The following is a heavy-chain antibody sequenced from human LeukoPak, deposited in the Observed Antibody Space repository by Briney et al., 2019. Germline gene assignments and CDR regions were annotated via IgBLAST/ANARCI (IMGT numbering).Heavy chain of an antibody. CDR2: IHAGNSDT. V-gene: IGHV5-51*01. CDR1: GYICTSYW. J-gene: IGHJ6*03. Sequence: ESLKISCKGSGYICTSYWIGWVLQMPGEGLEVIATIHAGNSDTTYSPSCQGQVTISADKSLSTPYLQWSSLKAPDTAMYYCPRHGSPEHSSSSSYYYYHTHVWGKGTTVTVSS. CDR3: PRHGSPEHSSSSSYYYYHTHV. D-gene: IGHD6-6*01.